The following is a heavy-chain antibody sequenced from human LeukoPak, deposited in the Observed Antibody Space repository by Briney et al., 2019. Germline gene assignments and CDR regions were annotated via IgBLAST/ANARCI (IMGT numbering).Heavy chain of an antibody. D-gene: IGHD1-14*01. J-gene: IGHJ3*02. CDR3: AKAGMGSYAFDI. CDR2: ISYDGSNK. V-gene: IGHV3-30*18. Sequence: GGPLRLSCAASGFTFSSYGMHWVREAPGKGLEWVAVISYDGSNKYYAHSVKGRFTISRDNSKNTLYLQMNSLRAEDTAVYYWAKAGMGSYAFDIWGQGTMVTVSS. CDR1: GFTFSSYG.